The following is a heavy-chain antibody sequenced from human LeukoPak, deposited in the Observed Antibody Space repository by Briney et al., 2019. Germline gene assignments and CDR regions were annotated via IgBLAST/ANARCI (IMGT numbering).Heavy chain of an antibody. J-gene: IGHJ4*02. D-gene: IGHD3-10*01. CDR3: ARWISGTEFDY. CDR2: IYTSGST. V-gene: IGHV4-59*10. Sequence: PSETLSLTCAVYGGSFSGYYWSWIRQPAGKGLEWIGRIYTSGSTNYNPSLQSRVTISVDTSKNQFSLKLSSVTAADTAVYYCARWISGTEFDYWGQGTLVTVSS. CDR1: GGSFSGYY.